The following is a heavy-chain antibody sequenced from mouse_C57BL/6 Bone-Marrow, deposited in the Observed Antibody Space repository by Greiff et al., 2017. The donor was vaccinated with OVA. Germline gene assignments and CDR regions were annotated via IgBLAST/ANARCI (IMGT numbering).Heavy chain of an antibody. D-gene: IGHD1-1*01. Sequence: VQLQQSGAELVRPGASVKLSCTASGFNIKDDYMHWVKQRPEQGLEWIGWIDPANGDTEYASKFQGKATITADTSSNTAYLQLSSLTSEDTAVYYCTTYYDRGGFDYWGQGTTLTVSS. J-gene: IGHJ2*01. CDR2: IDPANGDT. V-gene: IGHV14-4*01. CDR1: GFNIKDDY. CDR3: TTYYDRGGFDY.